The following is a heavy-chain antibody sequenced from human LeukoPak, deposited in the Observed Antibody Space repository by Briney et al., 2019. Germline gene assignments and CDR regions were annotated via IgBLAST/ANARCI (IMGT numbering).Heavy chain of an antibody. V-gene: IGHV3-23*01. J-gene: IGHJ4*02. D-gene: IGHD5-12*01. CDR2: ISGSGGST. CDR3: AKGHSGYYFNY. CDR1: GFTFSSYA. Sequence: GGSLRLSCAASGFTFSSYAMSWVRQAPGKGLEWVSAISGSGGSTYYADSVKGRFTISRDNSKNTLYLQMNSLRAEDTSVYYCAKGHSGYYFNYWGQGTLVTVSS.